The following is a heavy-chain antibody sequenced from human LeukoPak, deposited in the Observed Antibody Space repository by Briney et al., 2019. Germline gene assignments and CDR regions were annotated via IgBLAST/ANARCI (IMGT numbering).Heavy chain of an antibody. CDR1: GGSISTSNYY. CDR3: AREANYVWGSYRYTIDY. Sequence: SETLSLTCTVSGGSISTSNYYWGWIRQPPGKGLEWIGNIFYSGSTYYSPSLKSRVTISLDTSKNQFSLKLSSVTAADTAVYYCAREANYVWGSYRYTIDYWGQGTLVTVSS. CDR2: IFYSGST. J-gene: IGHJ4*02. D-gene: IGHD3-16*02. V-gene: IGHV4-39*07.